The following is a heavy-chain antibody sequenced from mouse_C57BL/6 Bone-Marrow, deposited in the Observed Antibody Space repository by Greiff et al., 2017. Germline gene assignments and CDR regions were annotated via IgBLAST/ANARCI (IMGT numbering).Heavy chain of an antibody. J-gene: IGHJ1*03. Sequence: VQLQQSGPELVKPGASVKLSCKASGYTFTSYDINWVKQRPGQGLEWIGWIYPRDGSTKYNEKFKGKATLTVDTSSSTAYMELHSLTSEDSAVYFCARDCGSSYWYFDVWGRGTTVTVSS. V-gene: IGHV1-85*01. CDR2: IYPRDGST. D-gene: IGHD1-1*01. CDR1: GYTFTSYD. CDR3: ARDCGSSYWYFDV.